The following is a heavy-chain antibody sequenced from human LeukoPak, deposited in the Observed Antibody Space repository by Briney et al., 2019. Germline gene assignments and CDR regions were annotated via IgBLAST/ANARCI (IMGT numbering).Heavy chain of an antibody. CDR3: ARGGGTISYYDFWSGYYEPHLYGMDV. CDR2: ISSSGSTI. CDR1: GFTFSDYY. D-gene: IGHD3-3*01. Sequence: PGGSLRLSCAASGFTFSDYYMSWIRQAPGKGLEWVSYISSSGSTIYYADSVKGRFTISRDNAKNSLYLQMNSLRAEDTAVYYCARGGGTISYYDFWSGYYEPHLYGMDVWGQGTTVTVSS. J-gene: IGHJ6*02. V-gene: IGHV3-11*01.